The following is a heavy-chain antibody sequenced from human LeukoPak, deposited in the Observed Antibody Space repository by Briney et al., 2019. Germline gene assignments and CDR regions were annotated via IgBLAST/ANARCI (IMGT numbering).Heavy chain of an antibody. D-gene: IGHD3/OR15-3a*01. J-gene: IGHJ3*02. Sequence: GGSLRLSCAASGFTLSSYSMNWVRQAPGKGLEWVSFISTSSSYIYYAESVTGRFTISRDNDKHSLYLQLNSPRAEDTAVYYCARDQRLYDYWSGLIDIWGQGTMVTVSS. CDR1: GFTLSSYS. V-gene: IGHV3-21*01. CDR2: ISTSSSYI. CDR3: ARDQRLYDYWSGLIDI.